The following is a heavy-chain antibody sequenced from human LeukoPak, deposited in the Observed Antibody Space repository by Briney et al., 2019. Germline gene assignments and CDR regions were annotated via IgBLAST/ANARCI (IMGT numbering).Heavy chain of an antibody. Sequence: GSLRLSCAASGFTLSSSAMNWVRQAPGKGLEWVSSINNVGSHIYYAGSVKGRFTISRDNTKNSLYLQMNSLRAEDTAVYYCARARSQVVAANNWGQGTLVTVSS. D-gene: IGHD2-15*01. CDR2: INNVGSHI. J-gene: IGHJ4*02. CDR3: ARARSQVVAANN. CDR1: GFTLSSSA. V-gene: IGHV3-21*01.